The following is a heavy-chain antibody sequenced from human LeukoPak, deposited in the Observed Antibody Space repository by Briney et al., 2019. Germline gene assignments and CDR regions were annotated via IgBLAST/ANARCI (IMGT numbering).Heavy chain of an antibody. V-gene: IGHV3-7*03. CDR3: ARNNGMDV. Sequence: GGSLRLSYAASGFALSSHWMTWVRQVPGRGPEWVANVNRDGSETYYLDSVRGRFTISKDNAKNSLYLQMNSLRAEDTALYHCARNNGMDVWGQGTTVIVSS. J-gene: IGHJ6*02. CDR1: GFALSSHW. CDR2: VNRDGSET.